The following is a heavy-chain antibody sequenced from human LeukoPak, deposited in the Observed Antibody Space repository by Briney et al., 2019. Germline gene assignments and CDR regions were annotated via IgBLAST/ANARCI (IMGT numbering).Heavy chain of an antibody. V-gene: IGHV3-74*01. CDR1: GFTFSNYW. D-gene: IGHD4-11*01. CDR3: AAQYDAFDI. Sequence: GGSLRLSCAASGFTFSNYWMHWVRQAPGKGLVWVSRINSDGINTSYADSVKGRFTISRDNAKNSLYLQMNSLRAEDTAVYYCAAQYDAFDIWGQGTMVTVSS. J-gene: IGHJ3*02. CDR2: INSDGINT.